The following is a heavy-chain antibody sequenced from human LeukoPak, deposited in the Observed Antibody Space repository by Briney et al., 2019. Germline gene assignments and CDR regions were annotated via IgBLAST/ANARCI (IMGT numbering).Heavy chain of an antibody. CDR1: GLPFSSNS. D-gene: IGHD4-23*01. V-gene: IGHV3-21*01. CDR3: AREDDGGNTDGACDF. Sequence: PGGSLSLSCPASGLPFSSNSRNWVRQAPGKGLEWVSSISSSSSYIYYAAPVRGRFTSFRDNAKTYLILQITTSRAEDTAAYNFAREDDGGNTDGACDFGGQGTLVSV. J-gene: IGHJ4*02. CDR2: ISSSSSYI.